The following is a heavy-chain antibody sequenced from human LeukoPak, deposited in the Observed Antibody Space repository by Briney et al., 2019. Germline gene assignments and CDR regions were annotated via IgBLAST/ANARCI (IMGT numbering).Heavy chain of an antibody. CDR2: IYHSGLT. CDR3: ARESDRYCSSTSCPNWYDP. CDR1: GASISSHY. D-gene: IGHD2-2*01. J-gene: IGHJ5*02. V-gene: IGHV4-59*11. Sequence: SETLSLTCTVSGASISSHYWSWIRQPPGKGPEWIGYIYHSGLTNFNPSLKSRVTMSVDTSKNQVSLRLSSVTAADTAVYYCARESDRYCSSTSCPNWYDPWGQGTLVTVSS.